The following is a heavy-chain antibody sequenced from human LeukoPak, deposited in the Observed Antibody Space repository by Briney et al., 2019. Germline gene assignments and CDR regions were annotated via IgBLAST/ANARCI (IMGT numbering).Heavy chain of an antibody. CDR2: IKQDGSEK. Sequence: PGGSLRLSCAASGFTFSTYAMSWVRQAPGKGLEWVANIKQDGSEKYYVDSVKGRFTISRDNAKDSLYLQMNSLRAEDTAVYYCARDKPYGDSSDYWGQGTLVTVSS. D-gene: IGHD4-17*01. V-gene: IGHV3-7*01. CDR1: GFTFSTYA. J-gene: IGHJ4*02. CDR3: ARDKPYGDSSDY.